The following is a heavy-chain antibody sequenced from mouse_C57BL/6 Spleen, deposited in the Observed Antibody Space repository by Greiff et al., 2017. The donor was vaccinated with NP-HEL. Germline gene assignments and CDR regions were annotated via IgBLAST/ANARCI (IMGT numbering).Heavy chain of an antibody. CDR2: ISRGGSYT. V-gene: IGHV5-6*01. D-gene: IGHD2-3*01. CDR3: ASYDGYYEGVAY. CDR1: GFTFSSYG. J-gene: IGHJ3*01. Sequence: EVKLMESGGDLVKPGGSLKLSCAASGFTFSSYGMSWVRQTPDKRLEWVATISRGGSYTYYPDSVKGRFTISRDNAKNTLYLQMSSLKSEDTAMYYCASYDGYYEGVAYWGQGTLVTVSA.